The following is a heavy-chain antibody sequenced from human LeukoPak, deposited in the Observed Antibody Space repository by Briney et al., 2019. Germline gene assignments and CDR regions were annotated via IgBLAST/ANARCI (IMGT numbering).Heavy chain of an antibody. CDR2: VSGSGGST. Sequence: GGSLRLSCAASGFTFSSYAMNWVRQGPGKGLEWVSTVSGSGGSTYYADSVKGRFTISRDNSKNTLYLQMNGLRAEDTAVYYCAKDIRYSSTWAFDYWGQGTLVTVSS. J-gene: IGHJ4*02. CDR3: AKDIRYSSTWAFDY. CDR1: GFTFSSYA. D-gene: IGHD6-13*01. V-gene: IGHV3-23*01.